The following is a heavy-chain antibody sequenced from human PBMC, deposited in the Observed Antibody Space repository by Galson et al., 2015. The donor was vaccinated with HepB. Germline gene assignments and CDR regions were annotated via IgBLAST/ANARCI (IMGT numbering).Heavy chain of an antibody. J-gene: IGHJ4*02. Sequence: SLRLSCAASGFTFTDYSMHWVRQSPGKGLEYVSGISSNGRNTFYADSVKGRFTISRDNSKNTLSLQMRSLRAEDTAVYYCLKDRGGWGAREADSWGQGTLVSVSS. CDR2: ISSNGRNT. CDR1: GFTFTDYS. V-gene: IGHV3-64D*06. D-gene: IGHD1-26*01. CDR3: LKDRGGWGAREADS.